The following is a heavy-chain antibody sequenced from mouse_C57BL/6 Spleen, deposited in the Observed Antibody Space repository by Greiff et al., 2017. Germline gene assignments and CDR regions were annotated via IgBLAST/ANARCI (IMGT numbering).Heavy chain of an antibody. CDR2: IDPSDSET. Sequence: QVQLQQPGAELVRPGSSVKLSCKASGYTFTSYWMHWVKQRPIQGLEWIGNIDPSDSETHYNQKFKDKATLTVDKSSSTAYMQLSSLTSEDSAVYYCARAPYGSSYYWYFDVWGTGTTVTVSS. CDR1: GYTFTSYW. D-gene: IGHD1-1*01. V-gene: IGHV1-52*01. J-gene: IGHJ1*03. CDR3: ARAPYGSSYYWYFDV.